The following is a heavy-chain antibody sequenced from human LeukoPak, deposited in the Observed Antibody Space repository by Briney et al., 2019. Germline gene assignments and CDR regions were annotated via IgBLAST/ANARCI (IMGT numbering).Heavy chain of an antibody. CDR3: ARVSGFYDFWSGYPNWFDP. Sequence: SETLSLTCAVYGGSFSGYYWSWIRQPPGKGLEWIGEINHSGSTNYNPSLKNRVTISVDTSKNQFSLKLSSVTAADTAVYYCARVSGFYDFWSGYPNWFDPWGQGTLVTVSS. CDR2: INHSGST. V-gene: IGHV4-34*01. J-gene: IGHJ5*02. CDR1: GGSFSGYY. D-gene: IGHD3-3*01.